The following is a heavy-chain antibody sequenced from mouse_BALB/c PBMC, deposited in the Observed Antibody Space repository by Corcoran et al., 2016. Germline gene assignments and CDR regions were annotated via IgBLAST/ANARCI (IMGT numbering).Heavy chain of an antibody. V-gene: IGHV9-3-1*01. J-gene: IGHJ4*01. D-gene: IGHD2-1*01. Sequence: QIQLVQSGPELKKPGETVKISCKASGYTFTNYGMNWVKQAPGKGLKWMGWINTYIGEPTYADDFKGRFAFSLETSASTAYLQINNLKNEDTATYFCARYGNYAMDYWGQGTSVTVSS. CDR3: ARYGNYAMDY. CDR1: GYTFTNYG. CDR2: INTYIGEP.